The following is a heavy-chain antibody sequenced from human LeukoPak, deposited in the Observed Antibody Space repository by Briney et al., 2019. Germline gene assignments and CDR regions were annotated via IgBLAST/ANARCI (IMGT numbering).Heavy chain of an antibody. J-gene: IGHJ4*02. CDR3: AKAYGSGWAPFDY. Sequence: GGSLRLSCAASGFTFSSYAMSWVRQAPGKGLEWVSTISGSGGSTDYADSVKGRFTISRDNSKNTLYLQMNSLRAEDAAVYYCAKAYGSGWAPFDYWGQGTLVTVSS. V-gene: IGHV3-23*01. D-gene: IGHD6-19*01. CDR1: GFTFSSYA. CDR2: ISGSGGST.